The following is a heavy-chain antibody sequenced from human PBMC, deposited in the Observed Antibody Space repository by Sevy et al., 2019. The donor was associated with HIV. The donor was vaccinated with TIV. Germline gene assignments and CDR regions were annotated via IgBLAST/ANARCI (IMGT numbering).Heavy chain of an antibody. Sequence: SETLSLTCTVSGGSTSSSSHYWSWVRQPPGKGLEWIGYIFYSGGTYYNPSLKSRAIISVDTSNNQFSLKLRSVTDADTAIYYCARVVGYAKGGYSFGFDYWGQGTLVTVSS. CDR2: IFYSGGT. J-gene: IGHJ4*02. D-gene: IGHD3-16*01. CDR1: GGSTSSSSHY. CDR3: ARVVGYAKGGYSFGFDY. V-gene: IGHV4-30-4*01.